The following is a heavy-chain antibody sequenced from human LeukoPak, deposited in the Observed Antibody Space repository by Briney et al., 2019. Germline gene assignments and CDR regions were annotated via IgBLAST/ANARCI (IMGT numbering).Heavy chain of an antibody. CDR3: AKARQRLQSSPFDY. V-gene: IGHV3-30*18. D-gene: IGHD5-24*01. J-gene: IGHJ4*02. CDR2: ISYDGSNK. CDR1: GFTFSSYG. Sequence: GGSLRLSCAASGFTFSSYGMHWVRQAPGKGLEWVAVISYDGSNKYYADSVKGRFTISRDNSKNTLYLQMNSLRAEDTAVYYCAKARQRLQSSPFDYWGQGTLVTVSS.